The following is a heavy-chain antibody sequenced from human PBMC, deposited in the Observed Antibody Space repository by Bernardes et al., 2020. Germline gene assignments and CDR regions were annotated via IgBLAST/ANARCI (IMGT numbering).Heavy chain of an antibody. J-gene: IGHJ4*02. D-gene: IGHD4-17*01. CDR2: IYYSGST. Sequence: SETLSLTCTVSGGSISSSSYYWGWIRQPPGKGLEWIGSIYYSGSTYYNPSLKSRVTISVDTSKNQFSLKLSSVTAADTAVYYCARTPSYGDYGDYWGQGTLVTVSS. CDR1: GGSISSSSYY. CDR3: ARTPSYGDYGDY. V-gene: IGHV4-39*01.